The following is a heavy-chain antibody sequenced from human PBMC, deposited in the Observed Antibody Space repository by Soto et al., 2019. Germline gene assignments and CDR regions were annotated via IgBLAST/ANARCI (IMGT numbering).Heavy chain of an antibody. Sequence: QVQLVQSGAEVKKPGASVRVSCKASGYSFTDYHIHWVRQAPGQGLEWLGRINPKSGGTSTAQKFQGWVTMTRDRSISTVDMELTRLRSDDTAVYLCARRHSTDYYNGVCSFYYNHEMDVWGQGTTVTVSS. CDR2: INPKSGGT. V-gene: IGHV1-2*04. J-gene: IGHJ6*02. CDR3: ARRHSTDYYNGVCSFYYNHEMDV. D-gene: IGHD2-8*01. CDR1: GYSFTDYH.